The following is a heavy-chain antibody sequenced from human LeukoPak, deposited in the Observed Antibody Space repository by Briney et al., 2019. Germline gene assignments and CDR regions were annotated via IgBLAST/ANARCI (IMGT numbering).Heavy chain of an antibody. CDR2: INHSGST. V-gene: IGHV4-34*01. CDR1: GGSFSGYY. D-gene: IGHD3-22*01. CDR3: ARGGAHYYDSNGYPTPFDP. J-gene: IGHJ5*02. Sequence: RSSETLSLTCAVYGGSFSGYYWSWIRQPPGKGLEWIGEINHSGSTNYNPSLKSRVTISVDTSKNQFSLKLSSVTAADTAVYYCARGGAHYYDSNGYPTPFDPWGQGTLVTVSS.